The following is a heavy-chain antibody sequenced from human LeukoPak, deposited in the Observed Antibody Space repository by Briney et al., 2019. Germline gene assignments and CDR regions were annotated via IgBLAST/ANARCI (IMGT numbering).Heavy chain of an antibody. Sequence: PGGSLRLSCAASGFTFSSDAMSWVRQAPGKGLDWVSVISGSAHKIRYADSVKGRFTISRDNSENIVYLQMNNLRVEDTAVYYCAGRLTGYSSGYVHWGQGTLVTVSS. CDR1: GFTFSSDA. J-gene: IGHJ4*02. V-gene: IGHV3-23*01. CDR3: AGRLTGYSSGYVH. CDR2: ISGSAHKI. D-gene: IGHD5-18*01.